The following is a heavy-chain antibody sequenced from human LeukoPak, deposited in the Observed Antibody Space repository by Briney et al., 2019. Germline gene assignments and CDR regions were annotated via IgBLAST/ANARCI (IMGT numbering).Heavy chain of an antibody. CDR1: GFTFSSYG. CDR2: IWNDGSDK. J-gene: IGHJ4*02. Sequence: GGSLRLSCAASGFTFSSYGMHWARQAPGKGLEGVAVIWNDGSDKYYADSVNGRFTISRDNSKNTLYLQMNSLRAEDTAVYYCAKPTRGSGSFLIDFWGQGTLVTVSS. V-gene: IGHV3-33*06. D-gene: IGHD1-26*01. CDR3: AKPTRGSGSFLIDF.